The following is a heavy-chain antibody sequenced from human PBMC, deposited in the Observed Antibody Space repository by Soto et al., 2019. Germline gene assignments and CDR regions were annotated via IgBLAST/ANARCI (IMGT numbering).Heavy chain of an antibody. CDR2: ISGIGGRE. Sequence: GGSLRLSCATSAVTFRDYAINWVRQAPGQVLEWVSGISGIGGREYYADSVKGRLTISRDNSKNTLYLQMNSMRAEDTAVYYCAKDENSKHYYDNSNFYGMDAWCQGTTAT. D-gene: IGHD3-22*01. V-gene: IGHV3-23*01. CDR3: AKDENSKHYYDNSNFYGMDA. CDR1: AVTFRDYA. J-gene: IGHJ6*02.